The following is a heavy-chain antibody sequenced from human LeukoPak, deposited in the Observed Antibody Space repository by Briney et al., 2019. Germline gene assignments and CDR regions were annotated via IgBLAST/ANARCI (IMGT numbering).Heavy chain of an antibody. V-gene: IGHV3-21*05. J-gene: IGHJ4*02. CDR1: GFTFSSYE. D-gene: IGHD4-17*01. CDR2: ISSSSSYI. CDR3: ARVRDYGDYYFDY. Sequence: PGGSLRLSCAASGFTFSSYEMNWVRQAPGKGLEWVSYISSSSSYIYYADSVKGRFTISRDNAKNSLYLQMNSLRAEDTAVYYCARVRDYGDYYFDYWGQGTLVTVSS.